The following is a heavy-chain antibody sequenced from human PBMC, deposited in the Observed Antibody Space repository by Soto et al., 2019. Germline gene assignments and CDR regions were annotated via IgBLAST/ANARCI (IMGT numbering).Heavy chain of an antibody. D-gene: IGHD3-3*01. CDR3: ARVLHNYDFWSGYPYYFDC. CDR1: GFTFSDYY. CDR2: ISSSGSTI. Sequence: QVQLVESGGGLVKPGGSLRLSCAASGFTFSDYYMSWIRQAPGKGLEWVSYISSSGSTIYYTDSVKGRFTISRDNAKNSLYLQMNSLRAEDTAVYYCARVLHNYDFWSGYPYYFDCWGQGTLVTLSS. J-gene: IGHJ4*02. V-gene: IGHV3-11*01.